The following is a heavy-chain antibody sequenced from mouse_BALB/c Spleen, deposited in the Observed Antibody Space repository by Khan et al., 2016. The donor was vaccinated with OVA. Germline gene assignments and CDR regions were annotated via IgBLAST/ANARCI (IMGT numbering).Heavy chain of an antibody. CDR3: AKRTTEYAMDY. Sequence: QVQLKQSGAELARPGASVKMSCKASGYTFTSYTMHWVKQRPGQGLEWIGYINPRSGYTNYNQKFNDKATLTADKSSSTAYMQLSSLTSEDSAVYYCAKRTTEYAMDYWGQGTSVTVSA. CDR2: INPRSGYT. D-gene: IGHD2-14*01. J-gene: IGHJ4*01. CDR1: GYTFTSYT. V-gene: IGHV1-4*01.